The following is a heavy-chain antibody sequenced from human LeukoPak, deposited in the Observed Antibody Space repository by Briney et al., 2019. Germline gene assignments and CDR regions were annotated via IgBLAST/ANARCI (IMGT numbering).Heavy chain of an antibody. CDR3: ARVGDTAMDPVAW. J-gene: IGHJ4*02. D-gene: IGHD5-18*01. CDR2: INHSGST. V-gene: IGHV4-34*01. Sequence: SQTLSLTCAVYGGSFSAYYWSWIRQPPGKGLEWIGEINHSGSTNYNPSLKSRVTISIDTSKNQFSLKLTSVTAADTAVYYCARVGDTAMDPVAWWGPGTLVTVSS. CDR1: GGSFSAYY.